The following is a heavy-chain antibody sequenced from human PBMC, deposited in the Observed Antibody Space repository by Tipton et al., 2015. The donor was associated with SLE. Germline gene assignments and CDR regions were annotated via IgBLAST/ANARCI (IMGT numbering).Heavy chain of an antibody. CDR2: INHSGST. CDR3: ASVDLLAAAGTN. J-gene: IGHJ4*02. CDR1: GGSISSHY. D-gene: IGHD6-13*01. Sequence: TLSLTCTVSGGSISSHYWSWIRQPPGKGLEWIGEINHSGSTYYNPSLKSRVTISVDTSKNQFSLKLSSVTAADTAVYYCASVDLLAAAGTNWGQGTLVTVSS. V-gene: IGHV4-59*04.